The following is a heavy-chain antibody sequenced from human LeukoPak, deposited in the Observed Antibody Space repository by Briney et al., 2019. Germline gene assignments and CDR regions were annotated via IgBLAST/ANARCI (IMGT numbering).Heavy chain of an antibody. CDR2: INHSGST. CDR1: GGSFSGYY. J-gene: IGHJ6*03. Sequence: PSETLSLTCAVYGGSFSGYYWSWIRQPPGKGLEWIGQINHSGSTNYIPSLKSRVTISVDTSKNQFSLKLSSVTAADTAVYYCARATYYYGSGSYYDTGFYYYYYYMDVWGKGTTVTVSS. V-gene: IGHV4-34*01. CDR3: ARATYYYGSGSYYDTGFYYYYYYMDV. D-gene: IGHD3-10*01.